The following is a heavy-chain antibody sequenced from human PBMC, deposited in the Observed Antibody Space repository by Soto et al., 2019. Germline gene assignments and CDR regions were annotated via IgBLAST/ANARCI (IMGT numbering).Heavy chain of an antibody. CDR1: GFTFRSYA. D-gene: IGHD5-18*01. J-gene: IGHJ4*02. Sequence: GGSLRLSCAASGFTFRSYAMHWVRQAPGKGLEWVAVISYDGSNKYYADSVKGRFTISRDNSKNTLYLQMNSLRAEDTAVYYCARVPTSRGYSYGYFDYWGQGTLVTVSS. CDR2: ISYDGSNK. V-gene: IGHV3-30-3*01. CDR3: ARVPTSRGYSYGYFDY.